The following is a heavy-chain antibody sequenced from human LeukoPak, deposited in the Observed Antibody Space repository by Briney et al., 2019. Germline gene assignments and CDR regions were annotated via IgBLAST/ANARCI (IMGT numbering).Heavy chain of an antibody. Sequence: GGSLRLSCAASGFTFSDYYVTWIRQAPGQGLEWISYVSGSDENKYYAGSVRGRFAISRDNAEKSLFLRMSNVRAEDTAVYYCARAGLGGHYIDYWGQGTLVTVSS. V-gene: IGHV3-11*01. J-gene: IGHJ4*02. CDR3: ARAGLGGHYIDY. D-gene: IGHD2-15*01. CDR2: VSGSDENK. CDR1: GFTFSDYY.